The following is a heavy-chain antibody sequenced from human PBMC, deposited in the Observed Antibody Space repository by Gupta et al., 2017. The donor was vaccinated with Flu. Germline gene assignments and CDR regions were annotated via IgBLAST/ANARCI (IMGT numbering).Heavy chain of an antibody. J-gene: IGHJ4*01. V-gene: IGHV3-23*01. D-gene: IGHD3-10*01. CDR1: GIPFSSYA. CDR3: AKFAGLWFGEFVY. Sequence: EVHLLESGGGLVQPGGSLRVSGAASGIPFSSYAMSWVRQAPGKGLEWVSAISGSGGSTYYEDAVKGRFTISRDNSKNALYLQMKRMSAEDTAVYYSAKFAGLWFGEFVYWGHGRLVTVYS. CDR2: ISGSGGST.